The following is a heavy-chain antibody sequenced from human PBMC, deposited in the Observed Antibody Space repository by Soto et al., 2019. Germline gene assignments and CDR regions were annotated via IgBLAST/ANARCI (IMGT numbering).Heavy chain of an antibody. CDR1: GYTFTTFG. J-gene: IGHJ5*02. D-gene: IGHD2-21*01. CDR2: IIPVFAKT. Sequence: QVQLVQSGAEVKKPGSSVKVSCKASGYTFTTFGISWVRQAPGQGLEWLGGIIPVFAKTTYAQKFRGRITLTADEATSTAYMELSRRTSDDTAIYYCAREGGGEYDSASYKPWWFDPWGHGTLVTVSS. V-gene: IGHV1-69*01. CDR3: AREGGGEYDSASYKPWWFDP.